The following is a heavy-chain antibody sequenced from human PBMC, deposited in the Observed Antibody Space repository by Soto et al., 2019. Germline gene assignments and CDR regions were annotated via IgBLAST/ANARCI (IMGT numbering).Heavy chain of an antibody. D-gene: IGHD5-18*01. CDR3: ARAHVDTAMVIGY. Sequence: ASVKVPCKASRYTFTGYYMHWVRQPPGQGLEWMGWINPNSGGTNYAQKFQGRVTMTRDTSISTAYMELSRLRSADTAVYYCARAHVDTAMVIGYWGQGTLVTVSS. V-gene: IGHV1-2*02. CDR2: INPNSGGT. CDR1: RYTFTGYY. J-gene: IGHJ4*02.